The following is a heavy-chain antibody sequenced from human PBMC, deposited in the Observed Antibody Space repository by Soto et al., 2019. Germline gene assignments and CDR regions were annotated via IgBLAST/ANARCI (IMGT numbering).Heavy chain of an antibody. J-gene: IGHJ4*02. CDR2: ISGGGQSS. CDR3: AKVGVATDGDYF. Sequence: EGQLLESGGGLVQPGGSLRLSCAGSGFNISNHAMTWVRQGPSAGLEWVAVISGGGQSSHYVDSVKGRFTISRDNSKNIVFLQMTSLRLEDTALYFCAKVGVATDGDYFWGQGTVVTVSS. CDR1: GFNISNHA. D-gene: IGHD3-3*01. V-gene: IGHV3-23*01.